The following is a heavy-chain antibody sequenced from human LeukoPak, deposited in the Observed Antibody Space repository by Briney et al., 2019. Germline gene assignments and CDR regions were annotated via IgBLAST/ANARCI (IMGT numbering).Heavy chain of an antibody. CDR1: GVSFDDYY. D-gene: IGHD4-17*01. V-gene: IGHV4-34*01. CDR2: INHSGYT. CDR3: TRMTTGHDY. Sequence: PSETLSLTCGVSGVSFDDYYWSWVRQTPGKGLEWLGEINHSGYTNDSPSLKSRVTLSIDTSRKQFSLNLRSVTVADAGIYYCTRMTTGHDYWGQGTLVTVSS. J-gene: IGHJ4*02.